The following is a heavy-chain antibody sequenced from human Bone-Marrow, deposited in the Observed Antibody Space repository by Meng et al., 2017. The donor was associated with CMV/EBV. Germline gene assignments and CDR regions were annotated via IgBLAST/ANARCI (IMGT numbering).Heavy chain of an antibody. V-gene: IGHV3-30*04. CDR3: TREGIYADTGDAFEI. Sequence: GESLKISCAASGFTFSSYAMHWVRQAPGKGLEWVAVISYDGSNKYYADSVKGRFTISRDNAENSLYLQMNSLRAEDTAVYYCTREGIYADTGDAFEIWGQGTMVTVSS. D-gene: IGHD2/OR15-2a*01. CDR2: ISYDGSNK. J-gene: IGHJ3*02. CDR1: GFTFSSYA.